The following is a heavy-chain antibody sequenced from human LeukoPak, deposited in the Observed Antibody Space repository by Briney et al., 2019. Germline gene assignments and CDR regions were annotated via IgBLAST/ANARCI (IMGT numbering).Heavy chain of an antibody. CDR1: GGTFSSYA. CDR3: ARQYYYDSSGYYVGGAFDI. J-gene: IGHJ3*02. CDR2: IIPMLGTA. V-gene: IGHV1-69*11. D-gene: IGHD3-22*01. Sequence: PAASVKVSCKASGGTFSSYAISWVRQAPGQGLEWMGRIIPMLGTANYAQKFQGRVTITTDESTSTAYMELGSLRSEDTAMYYCARQYYYDSSGYYVGGAFDIWGQGTMVTVSS.